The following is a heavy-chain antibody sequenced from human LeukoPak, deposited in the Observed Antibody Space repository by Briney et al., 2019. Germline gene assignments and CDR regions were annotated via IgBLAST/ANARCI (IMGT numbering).Heavy chain of an antibody. D-gene: IGHD4-17*01. CDR3: AKDPMTSVTTTAY. Sequence: GGSLRLSCTAFGFTFSSYAMSWVRQAPGKGLEWVSSISDTGDSTYYADSVKGRFTISRDNSKNTLYLQMNSLRAEDTAVYYCAKDPMTSVTTTAYWGQGTLVTVSS. CDR2: ISDTGDST. J-gene: IGHJ4*02. CDR1: GFTFSSYA. V-gene: IGHV3-23*01.